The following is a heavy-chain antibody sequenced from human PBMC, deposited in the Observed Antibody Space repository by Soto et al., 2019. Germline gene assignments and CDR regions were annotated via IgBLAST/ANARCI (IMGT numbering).Heavy chain of an antibody. V-gene: IGHV1-69*12. D-gene: IGHD4-4*01. Sequence: QVQLVQSGAEVKKPGSSVKVSCKASGGTFSSYAISWVRQAPGQGLEWMGGIIPIFGTADYAQKFQGRVTITAHESTSAAYMELRRRRSDDTAVYYCARDGGVYDYSPFDYWGQGTLVTVSS. CDR3: ARDGGVYDYSPFDY. J-gene: IGHJ4*02. CDR2: IIPIFGTA. CDR1: GGTFSSYA.